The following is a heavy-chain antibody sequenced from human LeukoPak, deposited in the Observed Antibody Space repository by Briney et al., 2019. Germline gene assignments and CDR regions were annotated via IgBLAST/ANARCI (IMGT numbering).Heavy chain of an antibody. CDR2: ISRSSDTI. CDR1: GSTFSDYT. D-gene: IGHD6-25*01. J-gene: IGHJ4*02. V-gene: IGHV3-48*02. Sequence: PGGSLRLSCAASGSTFSDYTMNWVRQAPGKGLECTSYISRSSDTIYYADSVKGRFTISRDNAKNSVYLQMNSLRDEDTAVYYCARGSSAPDYWGQGTLVTVSS. CDR3: ARGSSAPDY.